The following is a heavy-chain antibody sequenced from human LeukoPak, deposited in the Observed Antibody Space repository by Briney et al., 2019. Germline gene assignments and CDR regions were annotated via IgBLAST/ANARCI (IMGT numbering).Heavy chain of an antibody. D-gene: IGHD4-17*01. Sequence: ASVKVSCKASGYTFTGYYMHWVRQAPGQGLEWMGWINPNSGGTNYAQKFQGRVTMTRDTSISTAYMELSRLRSDDTAAYYCAREDYGDYSVYFQHWGQGTLVTVSS. V-gene: IGHV1-2*02. CDR3: AREDYGDYSVYFQH. CDR1: GYTFTGYY. CDR2: INPNSGGT. J-gene: IGHJ1*01.